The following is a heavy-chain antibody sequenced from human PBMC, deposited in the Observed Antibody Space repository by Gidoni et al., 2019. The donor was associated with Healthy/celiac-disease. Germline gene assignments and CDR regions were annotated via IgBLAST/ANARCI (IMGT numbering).Heavy chain of an antibody. Sequence: EVQLVESGGGLVKPGGSLRLSCAASGFTFSSDSMNWVRQAPGKGRELCSSINSSSMYIYYADSVKGRFTISRDNAKNSLYLQMNSLRAEDTAVYYCAREFWSGSTGHDYWGQGTLVTVSS. CDR1: GFTFSSDS. V-gene: IGHV3-21*01. CDR3: AREFWSGSTGHDY. CDR2: INSSSMYI. D-gene: IGHD3-3*01. J-gene: IGHJ4*02.